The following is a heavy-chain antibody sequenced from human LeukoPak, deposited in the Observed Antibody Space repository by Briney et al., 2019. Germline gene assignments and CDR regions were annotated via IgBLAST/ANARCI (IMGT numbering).Heavy chain of an antibody. Sequence: SQTLSLTCAVSGGSISSGGYSWSWIRQPPGKGLEWIGYIYYSGSTYYNPSLKSRVTISVDTSKNQFSLKLSSVTAADTAVYYCARDPSGYIFDYWGQGTLVTVSS. J-gene: IGHJ4*02. CDR1: GGSISSGGYS. V-gene: IGHV4-30-4*07. D-gene: IGHD5-18*01. CDR3: ARDPSGYIFDY. CDR2: IYYSGST.